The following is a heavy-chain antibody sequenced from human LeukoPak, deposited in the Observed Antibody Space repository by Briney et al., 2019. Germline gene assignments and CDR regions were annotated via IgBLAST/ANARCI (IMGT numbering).Heavy chain of an antibody. CDR1: GFTFSSYA. Sequence: GGSLRLSCAASGFTFSSYAMSWVRQAPGEGLEWVSAISGSGGSTYYADSVKGRFTISRDNSKNTLYLQMNSLRAEDTAVYYCAKGVYSSGWYEYFQHWGQGTLVTVSS. CDR2: ISGSGGST. J-gene: IGHJ1*01. CDR3: AKGVYSSGWYEYFQH. V-gene: IGHV3-23*01. D-gene: IGHD6-19*01.